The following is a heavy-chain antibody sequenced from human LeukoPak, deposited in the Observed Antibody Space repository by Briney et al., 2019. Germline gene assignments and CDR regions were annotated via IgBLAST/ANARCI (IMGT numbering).Heavy chain of an antibody. CDR1: GFTFGDYA. D-gene: IGHD6-13*01. Sequence: PGRSLRLSCTASGFTFGDYARRWFRQAPGKGLEWVGFIRSKAYGGTTEYVASVKGRFIISRDDSKSIAYLQMNSLKTEDTAVYYCTSPRYSSTWYFDSWGQGTLVTVSS. CDR2: IRSKAYGGTT. J-gene: IGHJ4*02. CDR3: TSPRYSSTWYFDS. V-gene: IGHV3-49*03.